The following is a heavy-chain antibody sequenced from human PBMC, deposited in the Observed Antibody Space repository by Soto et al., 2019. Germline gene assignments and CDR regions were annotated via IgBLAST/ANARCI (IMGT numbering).Heavy chain of an antibody. Sequence: SETLSLTCTVSGGSISSYYWSWIRQPPGKGLEWIGYIYYSGSTNYNPSLKSRVTISVDTSKNQFSLKLSSVTAADTAVYYCAGGAVAGYFDYWGQGTLVTVSS. CDR1: GGSISSYY. J-gene: IGHJ4*02. V-gene: IGHV4-59*01. CDR3: AGGAVAGYFDY. CDR2: IYYSGST. D-gene: IGHD6-19*01.